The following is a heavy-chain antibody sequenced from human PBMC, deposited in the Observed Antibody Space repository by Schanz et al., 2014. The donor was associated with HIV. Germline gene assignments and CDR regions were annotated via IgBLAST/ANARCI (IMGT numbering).Heavy chain of an antibody. CDR1: GFTFSSYG. CDR2: IWFDGSNK. D-gene: IGHD5-12*01. Sequence: QVQLVESGGGVVQPGRSLRLSCAASGFTFSSYGMHWVRQVPGKGLEWVAVIWFDGSNKYYGDSVKGRFTIARGNSKNTLYLQMNSLRVEDTAVYHCVRDQSLWGSGYTYFDHGGQGAQVTVSS. J-gene: IGHJ4*02. V-gene: IGHV3-33*01. CDR3: VRDQSLWGSGYTYFDH.